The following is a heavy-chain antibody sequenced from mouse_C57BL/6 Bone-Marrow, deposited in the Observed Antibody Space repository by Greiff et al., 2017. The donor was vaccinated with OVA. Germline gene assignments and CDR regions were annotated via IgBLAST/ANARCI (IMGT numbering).Heavy chain of an antibody. CDR2: IYPGGGDT. J-gene: IGHJ3*01. CDR1: GYAFSSSW. Sequence: QVQLQQSGPELVKPGASVKMSCKASGYAFSSSWMNWVKQRPGKGLEWIGRIYPGGGDTNYNGKFKGKATLTAEKSSSTAYMQLSSLTSADSAVYFCARKFAYWGQGTLVTVSA. V-gene: IGHV1-82*01. CDR3: ARKFAY.